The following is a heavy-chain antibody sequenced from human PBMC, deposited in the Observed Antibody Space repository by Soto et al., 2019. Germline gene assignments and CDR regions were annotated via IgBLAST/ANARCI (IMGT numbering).Heavy chain of an antibody. CDR1: GFTLSTYE. CDR2: ISSIGSTI. V-gene: IGHV3-48*03. J-gene: IGHJ3*02. Sequence: GGSLRLSCAASGFTLSTYEMNWVRQAPGKGLEWVSYISSIGSTIYYADSVKGRFTISRDNAKNSLYLQMNSLRAEDTAVYYCARSGYCSSTSSYSSAYSNDPNDAFDIWGQGXMVT. CDR3: ARSGYCSSTSSYSSAYSNDPNDAFDI. D-gene: IGHD2-2*01.